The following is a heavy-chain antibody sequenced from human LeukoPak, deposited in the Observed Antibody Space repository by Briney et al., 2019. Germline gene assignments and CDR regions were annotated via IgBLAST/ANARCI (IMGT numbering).Heavy chain of an antibody. CDR3: ARDSVAVAFDY. V-gene: IGHV4-34*01. D-gene: IGHD6-19*01. J-gene: IGHJ4*02. CDR1: GGSFSGYY. CDR2: INHSGST. Sequence: PSETLSLTCAVYGGSFSGYYWSWIRQPPGKGLEWIGEINHSGSTNYNPSLKSRVTISVDTSKNQFSLKLSSVTAADTAVYYCARDSVAVAFDYWGQGTLVTVSS.